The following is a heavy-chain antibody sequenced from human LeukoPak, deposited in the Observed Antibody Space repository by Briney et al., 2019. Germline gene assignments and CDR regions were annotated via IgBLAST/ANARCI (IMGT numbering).Heavy chain of an antibody. D-gene: IGHD4-17*01. J-gene: IGHJ5*02. Sequence: SETLSLTCTVSGGSISSYYWSWIRQPPGKGLEWIGYIYYSGSTNYNPSLKSRVTISVDTSKNQFSLKLSSVTAADTAVYYCAREDGDYEYNWLDPWGQGTLVTVSS. CDR3: AREDGDYEYNWLDP. CDR1: GGSISSYY. V-gene: IGHV4-59*01. CDR2: IYYSGST.